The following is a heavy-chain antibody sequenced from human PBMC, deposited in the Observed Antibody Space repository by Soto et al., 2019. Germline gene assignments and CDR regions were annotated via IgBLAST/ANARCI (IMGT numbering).Heavy chain of an antibody. CDR2: ISGSGGST. D-gene: IGHD3-22*01. CDR1: GFTFSSYA. V-gene: IGHV3-23*01. J-gene: IGHJ3*02. Sequence: EVQLLESGGGLVQPGGSLRLSCAASGFTFSSYAMSWVRQAPGKGLEWVSSISGSGGSTNYADSVKGRFTISRDNSKNTLYLQMNSLRAEDTAVYYCASTMAAMIVVRGDAFDIWGQGTMVTVSS. CDR3: ASTMAAMIVVRGDAFDI.